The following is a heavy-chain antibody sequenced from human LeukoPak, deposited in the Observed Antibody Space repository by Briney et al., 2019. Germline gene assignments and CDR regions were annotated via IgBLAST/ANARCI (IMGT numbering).Heavy chain of an antibody. J-gene: IGHJ4*02. CDR2: VHLDGRT. Sequence: SETLSLTCGVSGGSVSSTHWWTWIRQPPGKGLEWIGEVHLDGRTNFNPSLKSRLTMSVDLSENHVSLKLTSVTAADTAVYYCAREGGFYRPLDYSGQGTLVTVSS. CDR1: GGSVSSTHW. CDR3: AREGGFYRPLDY. V-gene: IGHV4-4*02. D-gene: IGHD6-25*01.